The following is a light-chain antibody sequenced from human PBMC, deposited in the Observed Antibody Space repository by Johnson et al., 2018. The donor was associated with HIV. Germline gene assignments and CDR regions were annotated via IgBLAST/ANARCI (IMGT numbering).Light chain of an antibody. CDR1: KSNIGNNY. CDR3: GTWDSSLSAYV. Sequence: QSVLTQPPSVSAAPGQKVTISCSGTKSNIGNNYVSWYQQFPGTAPKLLIYENNKRPSGIPDRFSGSKSGTSATLGITGLQTGDEADDYGGTWDSSLSAYVFGTGTKVTVL. CDR2: ENN. V-gene: IGLV1-51*02. J-gene: IGLJ1*01.